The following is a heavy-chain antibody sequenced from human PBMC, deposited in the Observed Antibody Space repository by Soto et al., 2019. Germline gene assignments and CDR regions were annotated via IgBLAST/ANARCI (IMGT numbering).Heavy chain of an antibody. CDR3: GRARSAAMVTADY. V-gene: IGHV1-18*01. Sequence: QVQLVQSGPEVKKPGASVKVSCKGSGYSFSDYGVTWVRQSPGQGLQWMGWISPYNDDRSYAQKFQDRITMTTDTSTSTAYVELRSLRSDDTAVYFCGRARSAAMVTADYWGQGTLVTVSS. CDR1: GYSFSDYG. CDR2: ISPYNDDR. J-gene: IGHJ4*02. D-gene: IGHD5-18*01.